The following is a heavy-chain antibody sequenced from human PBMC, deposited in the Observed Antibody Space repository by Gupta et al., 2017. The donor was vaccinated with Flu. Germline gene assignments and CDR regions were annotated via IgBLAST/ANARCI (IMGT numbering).Heavy chain of an antibody. V-gene: IGHV3-23*01. CDR3: AKDFEAYCGGDCYPYFDY. D-gene: IGHD2-21*02. CDR1: AFAFSSYS. CDR2: ISGSGGST. Sequence: EVQLLESGGGLVQPGGSLRLSCAASAFAFSSYSMSWVRQPPRKGLEWVSAISGSGGSTYYADSVKGRFTFCRDNSKNTLYLQVNSLRAEDTAVYYCAKDFEAYCGGDCYPYFDYWGQGTLVTVSS. J-gene: IGHJ4*02.